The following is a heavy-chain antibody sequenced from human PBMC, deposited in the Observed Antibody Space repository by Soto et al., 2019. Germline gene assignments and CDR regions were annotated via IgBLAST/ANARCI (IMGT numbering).Heavy chain of an antibody. CDR3: ARERFDDFLSGNLYYYYYYYMDV. V-gene: IGHV4-34*01. J-gene: IGHJ6*03. Sequence: SETLSLTCAVYGGSFSGYYWSWVRQPPGKGLEWIGEINHSGSTNYNPSLKSRVTISVDTSKNQFSLKLSSVTAADTAVYYCARERFDDFLSGNLYYYYYYYMDVWGKGTTVTVSS. D-gene: IGHD3-3*01. CDR2: INHSGST. CDR1: GGSFSGYY.